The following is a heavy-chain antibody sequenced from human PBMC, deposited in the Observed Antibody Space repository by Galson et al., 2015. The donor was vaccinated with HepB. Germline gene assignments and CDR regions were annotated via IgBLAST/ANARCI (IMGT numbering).Heavy chain of an antibody. J-gene: IGHJ4*02. CDR1: GFTFSRHA. D-gene: IGHD3-10*01. V-gene: IGHV3-30*07. Sequence: SLRLSCAVSGFTFSRHAFHWVRQAPGRGLEWVALISSDYTSKFYADSVMGRLTIPGDNSKDTVYLQMNSLRDGDTAVYYCASDCDGSGSFYNMLGFWGQGTMVTVSS. CDR2: ISSDYTSK. CDR3: ASDCDGSGSFYNMLGF.